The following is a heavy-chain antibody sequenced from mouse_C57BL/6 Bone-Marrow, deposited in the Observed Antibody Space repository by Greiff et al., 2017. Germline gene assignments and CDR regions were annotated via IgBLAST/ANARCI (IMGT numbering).Heavy chain of an antibody. V-gene: IGHV5-6*01. D-gene: IGHD1-1*01. Sequence: EVQLVESGGDLVKPGGSLKLSCAASGFTFSSYGMSWVRPTPDKRLEWVATISSGGSYTYYPDSVKGRVTISRDNAKNTLYLQMSSLKSEDTAMYYCARHCYGSSFDYWGQGTTLTVSS. CDR1: GFTFSSYG. J-gene: IGHJ2*01. CDR3: ARHCYGSSFDY. CDR2: ISSGGSYT.